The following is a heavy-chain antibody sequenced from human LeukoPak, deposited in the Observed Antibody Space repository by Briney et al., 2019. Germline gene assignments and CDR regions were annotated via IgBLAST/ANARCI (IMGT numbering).Heavy chain of an antibody. CDR1: GGSISSGSYY. CDR2: IYTSGST. D-gene: IGHD3-10*01. V-gene: IGHV4-61*02. Sequence: SQTLSLTCTVSGGSISSGSYYWSWIRQPAGKGLEWIGRIYTSGSTNYNPSLKSRVTISVDTSKNQFSLKLSSVTAADTAVYYCASSEEVRGVIIAAFDIWGQGTMVTVSS. J-gene: IGHJ3*02. CDR3: ASSEEVRGVIIAAFDI.